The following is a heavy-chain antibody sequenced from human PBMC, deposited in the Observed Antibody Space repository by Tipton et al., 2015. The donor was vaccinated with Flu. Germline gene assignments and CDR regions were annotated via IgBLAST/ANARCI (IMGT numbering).Heavy chain of an antibody. CDR1: GGSISSFY. Sequence: TLSLTCTVSGGSISSFYWSWIRQPPGKGLEWIGNIYHSGSTFYNPSLKSRVTISVDTSKNQFSLKLSSVTAADTAAYYCARGDGYNFDYWGQGTLVTVSS. CDR2: IYHSGST. D-gene: IGHD5-24*01. J-gene: IGHJ4*02. CDR3: ARGDGYNFDY. V-gene: IGHV4-4*09.